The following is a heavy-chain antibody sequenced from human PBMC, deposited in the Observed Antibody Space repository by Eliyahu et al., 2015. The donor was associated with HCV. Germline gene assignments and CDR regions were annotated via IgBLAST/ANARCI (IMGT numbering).Heavy chain of an antibody. Sequence: EVQLLESGGGLVQPGXSLRXSCAASGFTFSSYAMXWVRQAPGKGLEWVSAISGXGGSTYYADSVKGRFTISRDNSKNTLYLQMNSLRAEDTAVYYCAKGGYSYGWVDDYWGQGTLVTVSS. J-gene: IGHJ4*02. V-gene: IGHV3-23*01. CDR1: GFTFSSYA. D-gene: IGHD5-18*01. CDR3: AKGGYSYGWVDDY. CDR2: ISGXGGST.